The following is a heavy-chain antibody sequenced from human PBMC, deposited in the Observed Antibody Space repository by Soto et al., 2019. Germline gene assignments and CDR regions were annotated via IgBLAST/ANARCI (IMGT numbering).Heavy chain of an antibody. CDR2: IYYSGSA. V-gene: IGHV4-39*01. CDR1: GGSISSSSYY. J-gene: IGHJ4*02. CDR3: ARLTRGQLTPKYYFDY. D-gene: IGHD6-13*01. Sequence: PSETLSLTCTVSGGSISSSSYYWGWIRQPPGKGLEWIGSIYYSGSAYYNPSLKSRVTISVDTSKNQFSLKLSSVTAADTAVYYCARLTRGQLTPKYYFDYWGQGTLVTVSS.